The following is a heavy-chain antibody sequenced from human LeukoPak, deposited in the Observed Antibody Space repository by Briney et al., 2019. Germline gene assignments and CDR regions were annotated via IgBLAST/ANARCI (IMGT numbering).Heavy chain of an antibody. J-gene: IGHJ4*02. CDR1: GGSISSSSYY. CDR2: IYYSGST. CDR3: ARRRNFGSSWLKYFDY. V-gene: IGHV4-39*01. Sequence: SETLSLTCTVSGGSISSSSYYWGWIRQPPGKGLEWIGSIYYSGSTYYNPSLKSRVTISVDTSKNQFSLKLSSATAADTAVYYCARRRNFGSSWLKYFDYWGQGTLVTVSS. D-gene: IGHD6-13*01.